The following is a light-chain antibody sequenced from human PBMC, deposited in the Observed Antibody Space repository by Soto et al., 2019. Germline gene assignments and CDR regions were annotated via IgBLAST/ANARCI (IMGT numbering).Light chain of an antibody. Sequence: QSALTQPASVSGSPGQSITISCTGTSSDVGGSNSVSWYQQHPGKSPKLIISEVSNRPSGVSNRFSGSKSGNTASLSISGLQAEDETDYYCSSYTNRNTVIFGGGTKLTVL. CDR1: SSDVGGSNS. V-gene: IGLV2-14*01. CDR2: EVS. CDR3: SSYTNRNTVI. J-gene: IGLJ2*01.